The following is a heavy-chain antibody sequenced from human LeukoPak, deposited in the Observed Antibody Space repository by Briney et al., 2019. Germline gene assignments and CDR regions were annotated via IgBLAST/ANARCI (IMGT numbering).Heavy chain of an antibody. CDR3: ARAANIVVVPAAMVWWFDP. CDR2: IIPIFGTA. V-gene: IGHV1-69*05. Sequence: SVKVSYKAPGDTLITHYISWVRQAPGQGLEWMGGIIPIFGTANYAQKFQGRVTITTDESTSTAYMELSSLRSEDTAVYYCARAANIVVVPAAMVWWFDPWGQGTLVTVSS. D-gene: IGHD2-2*01. J-gene: IGHJ5*02. CDR1: GDTLITHY.